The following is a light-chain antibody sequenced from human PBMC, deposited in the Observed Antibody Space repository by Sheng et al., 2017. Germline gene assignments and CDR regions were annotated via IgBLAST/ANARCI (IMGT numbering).Light chain of an antibody. J-gene: IGKJ1*01. CDR3: QQYSSSLPWT. CDR1: QSVSNY. V-gene: IGKV1-9*01. CDR2: AAS. Sequence: LTQSPGTLSLSPGERASLSCRASQSVSNYVAWYQQKPGKAPKLLLYAASSLQSGVPSRFSGSGSGTDFTLTISRLEPDDSAIYYCQQYSSSLPWTFGQGTKVEVK.